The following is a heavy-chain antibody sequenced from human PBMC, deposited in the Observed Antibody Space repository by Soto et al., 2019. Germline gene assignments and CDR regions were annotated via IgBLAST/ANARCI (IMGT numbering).Heavy chain of an antibody. CDR1: GGTFSSYA. D-gene: IGHD3-22*01. CDR3: AREGASGSHIGY. V-gene: IGHV1-69*01. CDR2: IIPIFGTA. Sequence: QVQLVQSGAEVKKPGSSVKVSCKASGGTFSSYAISWVRQAPGQGLEWMGGIIPIFGTANYAQKFQGRVTITADESTRTAYMELRSLRSEDTAVYYCAREGASGSHIGYWGQGTLVTVSS. J-gene: IGHJ4*02.